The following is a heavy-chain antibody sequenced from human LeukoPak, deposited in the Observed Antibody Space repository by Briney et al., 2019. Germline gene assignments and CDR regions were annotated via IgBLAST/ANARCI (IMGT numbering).Heavy chain of an antibody. CDR1: VGSFCVYY. CDR2: INHSGST. D-gene: IGHD3-10*01. V-gene: IGHV4-34*01. J-gene: IGHJ6*03. Sequence: TSETLSLTCAVYVGSFCVYYWSWIREPPGKGLEWIGEINHSGSTNYNSSLKSRVTISVDTSKNQFSLKLSSVTAADTAVYYCARGYYGSGSHCCHMDVWGKGTTITVS. CDR3: ARGYYGSGSHCCHMDV.